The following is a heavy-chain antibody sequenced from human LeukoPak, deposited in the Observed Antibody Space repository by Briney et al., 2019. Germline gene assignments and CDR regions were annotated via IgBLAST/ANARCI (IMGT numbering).Heavy chain of an antibody. Sequence: GGSLRLSCAASGFTFSSYWMYWVRQAPGKRLVWVSRINGDGSSATYADSVKGRFTISRDSAKNTVYLQMNSLRAEDTAVYYCARPQHGDLYAFDIWGQGTMVTVSS. J-gene: IGHJ3*02. D-gene: IGHD4-17*01. CDR1: GFTFSSYW. CDR3: ARPQHGDLYAFDI. V-gene: IGHV3-74*01. CDR2: INGDGSSA.